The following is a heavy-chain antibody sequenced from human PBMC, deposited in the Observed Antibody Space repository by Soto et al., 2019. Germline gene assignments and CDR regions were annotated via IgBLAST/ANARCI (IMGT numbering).Heavy chain of an antibody. CDR2: ISSGGTTT. CDR1: VFTFSSYA. J-gene: IGHJ4*02. CDR3: ARAGVY. V-gene: IGHV3-11*04. Sequence: KPGGSLRLSCAASVFTFSSYAMSWIRQAPGKGLEWVSGISSGGTTTYYADSVKGRFTISRDNAKNSLFLQMNSLRADDTALHYCARAGVYSGQGTLVTVSS. D-gene: IGHD2-8*01.